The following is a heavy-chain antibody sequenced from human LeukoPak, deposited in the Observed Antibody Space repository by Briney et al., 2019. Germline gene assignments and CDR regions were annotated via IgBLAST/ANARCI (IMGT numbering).Heavy chain of an antibody. CDR2: INTNTGNP. Sequence: ASVTVSFKASGYTFTIYAMNWVRQAPGQGLEWMGWINTNTGNPTYAQGFTGRFVFSLDTAVSTAYLQISSLKAEDTAVYYCARAPRATMIARVWDMDVWGKGTTVTVSS. D-gene: IGHD3-22*01. V-gene: IGHV7-4-1*02. CDR3: ARAPRATMIARVWDMDV. CDR1: GYTFTIYA. J-gene: IGHJ6*03.